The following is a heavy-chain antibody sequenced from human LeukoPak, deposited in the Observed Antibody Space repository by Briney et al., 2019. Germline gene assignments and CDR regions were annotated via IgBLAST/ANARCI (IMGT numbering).Heavy chain of an antibody. CDR2: INHSGST. D-gene: IGHD2-15*01. J-gene: IGHJ4*02. CDR3: ARDRPYCSGGSCANRFDY. CDR1: GGSFSGYY. Sequence: SETLSLTCAVYGGSFSGYYWSWIRQPPGKGLEWIGEINHSGSTNYNPSLKSRVTISVDTSKHQFSLKLSSVTAADTAVYYCARDRPYCSGGSCANRFDYWGQGTLVTVSS. V-gene: IGHV4-34*01.